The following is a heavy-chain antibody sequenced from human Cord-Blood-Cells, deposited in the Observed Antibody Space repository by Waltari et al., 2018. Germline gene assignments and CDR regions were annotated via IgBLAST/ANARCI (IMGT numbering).Heavy chain of an antibody. Sequence: EVQLVESGGGLVQPGGSLRLSCAASGFTFSSYDMHWVRQATGKGLEWVSAIGTAGDKYYPGSVKGRFTISRENAKNSLYLQMNSLRAGDTAVYYCARRLLYSSGLDYWGQGTLVTVSS. CDR3: ARRLLYSSGLDY. CDR2: IGTAGDK. CDR1: GFTFSSYD. D-gene: IGHD6-19*01. J-gene: IGHJ4*02. V-gene: IGHV3-13*01.